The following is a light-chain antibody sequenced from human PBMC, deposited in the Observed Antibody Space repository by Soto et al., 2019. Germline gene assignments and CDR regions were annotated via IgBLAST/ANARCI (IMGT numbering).Light chain of an antibody. V-gene: IGKV3-15*01. CDR3: QQYSNWPSWT. CDR2: GAS. Sequence: EEEMRHSPATLSMSPGERATLSCRASQSVSSFLAWYQQKPGQAPRLLIYGASTRATGIPARFSGSGSGTEFTLTISSLQSEDFAVYYCQQYSNWPSWTFGQGTKV. CDR1: QSVSSF. J-gene: IGKJ1*01.